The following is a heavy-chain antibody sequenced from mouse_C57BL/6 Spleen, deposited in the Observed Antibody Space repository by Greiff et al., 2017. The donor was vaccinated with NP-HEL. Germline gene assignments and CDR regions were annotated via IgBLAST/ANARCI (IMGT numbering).Heavy chain of an antibody. CDR1: GYTFTSYW. V-gene: IGHV1-64*01. CDR2: IHPNSGST. CDR3: ARALYYGNYGY. Sequence: QVQLKQPGAELVKPGASVKLSCKASGYTFTSYWMHWVKQRPGQGLEWIGMIHPNSGSTNYNEKFKSKATLTVDKSSSTAYMQLSSLTSEDSAVYYCARALYYGNYGYWGQGTTLTVSS. D-gene: IGHD2-1*01. J-gene: IGHJ2*01.